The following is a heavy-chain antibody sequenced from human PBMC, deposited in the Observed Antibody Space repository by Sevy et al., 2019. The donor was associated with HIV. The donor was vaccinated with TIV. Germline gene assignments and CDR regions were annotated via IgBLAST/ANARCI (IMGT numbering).Heavy chain of an antibody. Sequence: ASVKVSCKASGYTFTGYYMHWVRQAPGQGLEWMGRINPNSGGTNYAQKFQGRVTMTRDTSISTAYMELSRLRSDDTAVYYCARAVGLITVLTVFDYWGQGTLVTVSS. CDR1: GYTFTGYY. CDR3: ARAVGLITVLTVFDY. D-gene: IGHD3-16*01. J-gene: IGHJ4*02. V-gene: IGHV1-2*06. CDR2: INPNSGGT.